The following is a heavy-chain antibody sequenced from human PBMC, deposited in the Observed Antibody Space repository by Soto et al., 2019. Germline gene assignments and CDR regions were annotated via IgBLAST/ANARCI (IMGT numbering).Heavy chain of an antibody. CDR1: GFTFSSYS. CDR2: ISSSSSYI. V-gene: IGHV3-21*01. D-gene: IGHD3-22*01. J-gene: IGHJ3*02. CDR3: ARYLSMIVVVITTGAFDI. Sequence: GGSLRLSCAASGFTFSSYSMNWVRQAPGKGLEWVSSISSSSSYIYSADSVKGRFTIARDNTKNSLYLQMNSLTDEGTAVYYCARYLSMIVVVITTGAFDIWGQGTMVTVSS.